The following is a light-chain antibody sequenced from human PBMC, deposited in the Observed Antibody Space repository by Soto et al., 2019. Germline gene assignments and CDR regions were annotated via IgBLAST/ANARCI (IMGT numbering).Light chain of an antibody. CDR1: NSDVGSYNL. CDR3: CSFAGDSTFYV. Sequence: QSVLTQPASVSGAPGQSITISCTGTNSDVGSYNLVSWYQQHPGGAPKLIISVVSRRPSGVSNRFSGSKSGNTASLTISGLQAEDEADYYCCSFAGDSTFYVFGTGTKVTVL. V-gene: IGLV2-23*02. J-gene: IGLJ1*01. CDR2: VVS.